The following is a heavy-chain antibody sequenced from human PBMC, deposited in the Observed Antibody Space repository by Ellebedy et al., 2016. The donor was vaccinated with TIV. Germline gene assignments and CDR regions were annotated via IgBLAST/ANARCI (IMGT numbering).Heavy chain of an antibody. D-gene: IGHD2-2*01. Sequence: AASVKVSCKASGCTFSSYAISWVRQAPGQGLEWIGRIIPILGIANYAQQFQGRVTMTSDTSTSTVYMELSSLKSEDTAVYYCARDHVEVPAALFYFDYWGQGTLVIVSS. V-gene: IGHV1-69*04. CDR3: ARDHVEVPAALFYFDY. CDR2: IIPILGIA. CDR1: GCTFSSYA. J-gene: IGHJ4*02.